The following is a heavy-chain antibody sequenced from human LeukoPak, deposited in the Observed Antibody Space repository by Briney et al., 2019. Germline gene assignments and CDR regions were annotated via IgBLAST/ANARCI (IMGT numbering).Heavy chain of an antibody. CDR3: TREWELPGTDFDY. Sequence: PGRSLRLSCTASGFTFGDDTMNWFRQAPGKGLEWVGFIRNKAYGGTTEYAASVRDRFTISGDDSKCIAYLQMNSLKTEDTAVYYCTREWELPGTDFDYWGQGTLVTVSS. V-gene: IGHV3-49*03. D-gene: IGHD1-26*01. CDR2: IRNKAYGGTT. J-gene: IGHJ4*02. CDR1: GFTFGDDT.